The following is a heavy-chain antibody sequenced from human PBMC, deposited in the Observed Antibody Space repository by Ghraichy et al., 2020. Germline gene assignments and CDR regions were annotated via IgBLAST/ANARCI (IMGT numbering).Heavy chain of an antibody. D-gene: IGHD3-10*01. Sequence: GESLNISCAASGFTFSTHDMHWVRQAPGKGLEWVSAIVTTGDTYHASPVKGRFTVFRDNVKNSVYLQMNSLRVGDTAVYYCARGGGTYYSDSGSLNKFSYWGQGTLVAVSP. J-gene: IGHJ4*02. V-gene: IGHV3-13*01. CDR3: ARGGGTYYSDSGSLNKFSY. CDR1: GFTFSTHD. CDR2: IVTTGDT.